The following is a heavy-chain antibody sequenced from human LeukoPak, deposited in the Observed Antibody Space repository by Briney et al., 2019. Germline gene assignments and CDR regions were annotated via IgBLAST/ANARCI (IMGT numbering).Heavy chain of an antibody. CDR1: GGSIGSYH. D-gene: IGHD5-12*01. CDR3: VASYGGYVLDY. V-gene: IGHV4-59*01. Sequence: SETLSLTCTVSGGSIGSYHWNWIRQPSGKGLEWIGIVFNNGGTKHNPSLKSRVAISVDTSKNQFALKLPSVTAADTAVYYCVASYGGYVLDYWGQGALVIVSP. CDR2: VFNNGGT. J-gene: IGHJ4*02.